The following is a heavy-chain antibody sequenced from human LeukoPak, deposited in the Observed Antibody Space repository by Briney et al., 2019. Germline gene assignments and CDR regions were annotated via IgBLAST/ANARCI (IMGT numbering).Heavy chain of an antibody. CDR2: INHSGST. J-gene: IGHJ3*02. D-gene: IGHD3-16*02. Sequence: PSETLSLTCAVYGGSFSGYYWSWIRQPPGKGLEWIGEINHSGSTNYNPSLKSRVTISVDTSKNQFSLKLSSVTAADTAVYYCARGLPEDYVWGSYRYPSDAFDIWGQGTMVTVSS. CDR1: GGSFSGYY. V-gene: IGHV4-34*01. CDR3: ARGLPEDYVWGSYRYPSDAFDI.